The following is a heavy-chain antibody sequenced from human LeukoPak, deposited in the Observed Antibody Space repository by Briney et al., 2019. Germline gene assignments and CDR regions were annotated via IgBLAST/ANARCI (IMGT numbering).Heavy chain of an antibody. V-gene: IGHV3-74*01. D-gene: IGHD6-13*01. CDR2: INSDGSST. CDR1: GFTFSSYW. Sequence: GGSLRLSCAASGFTFSSYWMHWVRQAPGKGLVWVSRINSDGSSTSYADSVKGRFTISRDNAKNTLYLQMNSLRAEDTAVYYCARSGYSSSWYYYYYYMDVWGKGTTVTVSS. J-gene: IGHJ6*03. CDR3: ARSGYSSSWYYYYYYMDV.